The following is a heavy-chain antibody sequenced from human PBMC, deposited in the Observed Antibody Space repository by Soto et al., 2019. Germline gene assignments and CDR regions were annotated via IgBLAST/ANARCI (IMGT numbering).Heavy chain of an antibody. Sequence: QVQLVESGGGVVQPGRSLRLSCAASGFTFSSYGMHWVRQAPGKGLEWVAVISYDGSNKYYADSVKGRFTISRDNSKNTLYLQMNSLRAEDTAVYYCAKAYYELDYWGQGTLVTVSS. CDR2: ISYDGSNK. D-gene: IGHD3-22*01. CDR1: GFTFSSYG. J-gene: IGHJ4*02. CDR3: AKAYYELDY. V-gene: IGHV3-30*18.